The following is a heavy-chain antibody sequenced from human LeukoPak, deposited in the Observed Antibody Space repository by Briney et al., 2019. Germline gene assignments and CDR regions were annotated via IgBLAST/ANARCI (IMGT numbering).Heavy chain of an antibody. V-gene: IGHV3-53*01. J-gene: IGHJ4*02. Sequence: GGSLRLSCAASGFTVSDNYMGWVRQAPGKGLEWVSVLYNGGNTYYADSVKGRFAVSRDNSKNTLYLQMNSLRAEDTAVYYCAKDLDSWKFGYGHYYFDYWGQGTLVTVPS. CDR2: LYNGGNT. CDR1: GFTVSDNY. CDR3: AKDLDSWKFGYGHYYFDY. D-gene: IGHD1-20*01.